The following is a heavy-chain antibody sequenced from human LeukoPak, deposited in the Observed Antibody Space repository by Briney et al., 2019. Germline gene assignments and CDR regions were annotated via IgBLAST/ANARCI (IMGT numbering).Heavy chain of an antibody. J-gene: IGHJ4*02. V-gene: IGHV3-21*01. Sequence: GGSLRLSCAASGFTFSSYSMNWARQAPGKGLEWVSSISSSSSYIYYADSVKGRFTISRDNAKNSLYLQMNSLRAEDTAVYYCASPYSSRWYELCYWGQGTLVTVSS. CDR1: GFTFSSYS. CDR3: ASPYSSRWYELCY. D-gene: IGHD6-13*01. CDR2: ISSSSSYI.